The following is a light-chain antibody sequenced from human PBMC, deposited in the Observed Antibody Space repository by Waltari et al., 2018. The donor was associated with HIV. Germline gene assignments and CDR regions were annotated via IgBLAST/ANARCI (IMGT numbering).Light chain of an antibody. CDR3: LLSYSDTRGGV. J-gene: IGLJ3*02. Sequence: QAVVTQEPSLTVSPGGTVTLTCGSNTGAVTSGHYPYWFQQKPGQAPRTLIYDTSNKHSWTPARFSGSLLGGKAAPTLSGAQPEDEAEYYCLLSYSDTRGGVFGGGTKLTVL. CDR1: TGAVTSGHY. V-gene: IGLV7-46*01. CDR2: DTS.